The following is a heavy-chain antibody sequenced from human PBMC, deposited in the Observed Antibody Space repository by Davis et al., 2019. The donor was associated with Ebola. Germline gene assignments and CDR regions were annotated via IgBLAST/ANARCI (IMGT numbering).Heavy chain of an antibody. CDR2: INPSGGST. V-gene: IGHV1-46*01. CDR3: AKDCSSTNPEVEWFDP. D-gene: IGHD2-2*01. J-gene: IGHJ5*02. CDR1: GGTFSSYA. Sequence: ASVKVSCKASGGTFSSYAISWVRQAPGQGLEWMGIINPSGGSTSYAQKFQGRVTMTRDTSTSTVYMELSSLRSEDTAVYYCAKDCSSTNPEVEWFDPWGQGTLVTVSS.